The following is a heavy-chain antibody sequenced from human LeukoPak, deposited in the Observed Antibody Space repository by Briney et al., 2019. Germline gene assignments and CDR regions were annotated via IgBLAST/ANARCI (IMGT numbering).Heavy chain of an antibody. V-gene: IGHV3-7*01. Sequence: GGSLRLSCAASGFTFSSYWMSWVRQAPGKGLEWVANIKQDGSEKYYVDSVKGRFTISRDNAKNSLYLQMNSLRAEDTAVYYCASQGTLGYCSSTSCYEDYWGQGTLVTVSS. CDR1: GFTFSSYW. D-gene: IGHD2-2*01. J-gene: IGHJ4*02. CDR2: IKQDGSEK. CDR3: ASQGTLGYCSSTSCYEDY.